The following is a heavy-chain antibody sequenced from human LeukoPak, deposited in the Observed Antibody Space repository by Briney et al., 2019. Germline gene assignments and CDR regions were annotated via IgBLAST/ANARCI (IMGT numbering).Heavy chain of an antibody. V-gene: IGHV3-21*01. Sequence: SGGSLRLSCAASGFTFSSYSMNWVRQAPGKGLEWVSSISSSSSYIYYADSVKGRFTISRGNAKNSLYLQMNSLRAEDTAVFYCARDFGSGWYFDYWGQGTLVTVSS. D-gene: IGHD6-19*01. CDR1: GFTFSSYS. J-gene: IGHJ4*02. CDR3: ARDFGSGWYFDY. CDR2: ISSSSSYI.